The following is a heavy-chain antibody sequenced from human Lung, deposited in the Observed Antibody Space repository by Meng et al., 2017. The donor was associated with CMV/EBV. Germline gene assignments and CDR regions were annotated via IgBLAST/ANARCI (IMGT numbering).Heavy chain of an antibody. CDR2: FVNYVDT. CDR3: ASGTPGRSYCDY. Sequence: VDLMQSGPGVKKPGASVRVSCKASGYTFGSYGICWVRQAPGQGLEWMGWFVNYVDTYPAPKFQGRVTMTTDTHTNTAFMELRSLTSDDTAVYYCASGTPGRSYCDYWGQGTLVTVSS. V-gene: IGHV1-18*01. J-gene: IGHJ4*02. CDR1: GYTFGSYG. D-gene: IGHD2-15*01.